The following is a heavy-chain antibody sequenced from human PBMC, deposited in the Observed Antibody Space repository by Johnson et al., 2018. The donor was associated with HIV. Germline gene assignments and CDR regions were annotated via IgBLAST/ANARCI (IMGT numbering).Heavy chain of an antibody. CDR3: ARETRDDAFDI. V-gene: IGHV3-30-3*01. Sequence: QVQLVESGGGVVQPGRSLRLSCAASGFTFSSYAMHWVRQAPGKGLEWVAVISYDGSNKYYADSVKGRFTISRDNSKNTLYLQMNSLRAEDTAVYDCARETRDDAFDIWGQGTMVTVSS. CDR2: ISYDGSNK. D-gene: IGHD2-2*01. CDR1: GFTFSSYA. J-gene: IGHJ3*02.